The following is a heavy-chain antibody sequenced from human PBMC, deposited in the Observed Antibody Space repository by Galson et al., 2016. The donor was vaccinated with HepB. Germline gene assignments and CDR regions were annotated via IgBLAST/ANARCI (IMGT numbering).Heavy chain of an antibody. D-gene: IGHD2-2*01. CDR3: ARSSSCSTINCFLPFDS. Sequence: SLRLSCAASGFTFSSHAMHWVRQAPGKGLEWVAIVSDDGTHTDYADSVKGRFTISRDNSKSTLYLQMNSLRAEDTSMYYCARSSSCSTINCFLPFDSWGLGTLVTVSS. V-gene: IGHV3-30-3*01. CDR2: VSDDGTHT. CDR1: GFTFSSHA. J-gene: IGHJ4*02.